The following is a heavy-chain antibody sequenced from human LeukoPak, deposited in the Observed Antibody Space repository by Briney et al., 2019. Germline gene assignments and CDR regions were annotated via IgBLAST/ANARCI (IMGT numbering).Heavy chain of an antibody. Sequence: PSETLSLTSAGYGGSFSGYYWSWLRQPPGKGLEWIGALNRSGSTNYKPSLKRRVTISVDTSKNQDSLKLSSVTAADTAEYYCARREQQLVLGGWFDPWGQGTLVTVSS. D-gene: IGHD6-13*01. V-gene: IGHV4-34*01. CDR2: LNRSGST. J-gene: IGHJ5*02. CDR1: GGSFSGYY. CDR3: ARREQQLVLGGWFDP.